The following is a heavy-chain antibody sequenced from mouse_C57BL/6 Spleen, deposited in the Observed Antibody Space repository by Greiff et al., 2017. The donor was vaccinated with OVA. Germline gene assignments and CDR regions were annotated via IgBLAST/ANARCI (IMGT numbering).Heavy chain of an antibody. D-gene: IGHD2-3*01. Sequence: QVQLQQSGAELVRPGASVKMSCKASGYTFTSYNMPWVKQTPRQGLEWIGAIYPGNGDTSYNQKFKGKATLTVDKSSSTAYMQLSSLKSEDSAVYFCARGGDGYPFGYWGQGTTLTVSS. CDR1: GYTFTSYN. CDR2: IYPGNGDT. V-gene: IGHV1-12*01. J-gene: IGHJ2*01. CDR3: ARGGDGYPFGY.